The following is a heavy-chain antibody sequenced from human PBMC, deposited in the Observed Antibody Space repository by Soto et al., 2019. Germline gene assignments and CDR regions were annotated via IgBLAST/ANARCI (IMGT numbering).Heavy chain of an antibody. CDR1: GYTFTSYA. CDR3: ARGPGGPDGPGDY. CDR2: INAGNGNT. D-gene: IGHD2-15*01. Sequence: QVQLVQSGAEVKKPGASVKVSCKASGYTFTSYAMHWVRQAPGQRLEWMGWINAGNGNTKYSQKFQGRVTITRDNSASTAHMELSSLRSEDTAVYYCARGPGGPDGPGDYWGQGTLVTVSS. J-gene: IGHJ4*02. V-gene: IGHV1-3*01.